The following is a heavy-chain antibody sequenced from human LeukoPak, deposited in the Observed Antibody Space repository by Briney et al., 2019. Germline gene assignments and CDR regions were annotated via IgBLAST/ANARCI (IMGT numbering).Heavy chain of an antibody. CDR2: ISSSGSII. CDR1: GFTVSSNS. J-gene: IGHJ4*02. CDR3: ARAATYNWNDVNY. Sequence: GGSLRLSCTVSGFTVSSNSMSWVRQAPGKGLEWVSYISSSGSIIYYADSVKGRFTISRDNAKNSVYLQMNSLRAEDTAVYYCARAATYNWNDVNYWGQGTLVTVSS. V-gene: IGHV3-11*01. D-gene: IGHD1-20*01.